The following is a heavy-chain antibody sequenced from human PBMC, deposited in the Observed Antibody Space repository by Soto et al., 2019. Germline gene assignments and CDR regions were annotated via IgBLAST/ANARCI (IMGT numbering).Heavy chain of an antibody. J-gene: IGHJ6*03. CDR3: ARDPSRITMVRGVKDYYYMDV. D-gene: IGHD3-10*01. CDR1: GGSISSGGYY. V-gene: IGHV4-31*03. Sequence: SETLSLTCTASGGSISSGGYYWSWIRQHPGKGLEWIGYIYYSGSTYYNPSLKSRVTISVDTSKNQFSLKLSSVTAADTAVYYCARDPSRITMVRGVKDYYYMDVWGKGTTVTVSS. CDR2: IYYSGST.